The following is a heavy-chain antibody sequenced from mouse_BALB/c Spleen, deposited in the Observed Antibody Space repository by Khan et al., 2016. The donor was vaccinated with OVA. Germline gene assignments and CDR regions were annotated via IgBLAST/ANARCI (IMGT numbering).Heavy chain of an antibody. CDR2: VSTGGSYT. CDR3: TRLAYYYDSEGFAY. D-gene: IGHD1-1*01. Sequence: EVTLVESGGDLVKPGGSLKLSCAASGFTFSTYGMSWVRQAPDKRLEWVATVSTGGSYTYYPDSVKGRFTLSREHAKTTLYLPMNGMRSEDTAMFYCTRLAYYYDSEGFAYWGQGTLVTVSA. CDR1: GFTFSTYG. J-gene: IGHJ3*01. V-gene: IGHV5-6*01.